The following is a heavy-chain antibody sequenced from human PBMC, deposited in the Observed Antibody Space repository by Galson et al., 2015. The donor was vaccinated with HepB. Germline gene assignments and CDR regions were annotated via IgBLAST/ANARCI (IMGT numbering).Heavy chain of an antibody. J-gene: IGHJ5*02. CDR3: AKSTFMVRPVYNWFDP. V-gene: IGHV3-23*01. D-gene: IGHD3-10*01. CDR1: GFTFSSYA. CDR2: ISGSGGST. Sequence: SLRLSCAASGFTFSSYAMSWVRQAPGKGLEWVSAISGSGGSTYYADSVKGRFTISRDNSKNTLYLQMNSLRAEDTAVYYCAKSTFMVRPVYNWFDPWGQGTLVTVSS.